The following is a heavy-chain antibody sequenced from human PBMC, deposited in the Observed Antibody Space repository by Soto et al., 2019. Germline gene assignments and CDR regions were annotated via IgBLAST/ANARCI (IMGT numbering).Heavy chain of an antibody. D-gene: IGHD3-22*01. CDR2: IYYMGST. V-gene: IGHV4-31*03. CDR1: GGSISSGGYY. Sequence: KPSETLSLTCTVSGGSISSGGYYWSWIRHHPGKGLEWIGYIYYMGSTYYNPALKSRVTISVDTSKNQFSLKLSSVTAADTSVYYCASPDYYDSSGYHNWFDPWGQGSMVAVSS. J-gene: IGHJ5*02. CDR3: ASPDYYDSSGYHNWFDP.